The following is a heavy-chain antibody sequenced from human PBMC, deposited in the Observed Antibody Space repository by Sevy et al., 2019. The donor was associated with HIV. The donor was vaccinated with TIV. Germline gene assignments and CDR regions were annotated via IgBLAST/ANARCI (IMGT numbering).Heavy chain of an antibody. Sequence: SETLSLTCTVSGGSVSSTSYYWGWIRQPPGKGLEWIGTIYYSGSTYYNLSLKSRVTISVDTSKNQFSLKLSSVTAADTAVYHCARQMVGYYDSSGYVDSWGQGTLVTVSS. D-gene: IGHD3-22*01. J-gene: IGHJ4*02. CDR2: IYYSGST. V-gene: IGHV4-39*01. CDR1: GGSVSSTSYY. CDR3: ARQMVGYYDSSGYVDS.